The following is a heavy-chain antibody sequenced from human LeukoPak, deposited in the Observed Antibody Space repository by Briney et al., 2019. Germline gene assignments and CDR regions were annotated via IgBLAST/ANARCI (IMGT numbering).Heavy chain of an antibody. D-gene: IGHD3-10*01. Sequence: SETLSLTCTVSGGSISSNFWSWVRQPPGKGLEWIGHISYSGSTNYNPSLQSRVTISRDTSKSQFSLKMTSVTAADTAVYYCARAGGSGSYPTVFESWGQGTLVTVSS. J-gene: IGHJ4*02. CDR3: ARAGGSGSYPTVFES. CDR1: GGSISSNF. V-gene: IGHV4-59*01. CDR2: ISYSGST.